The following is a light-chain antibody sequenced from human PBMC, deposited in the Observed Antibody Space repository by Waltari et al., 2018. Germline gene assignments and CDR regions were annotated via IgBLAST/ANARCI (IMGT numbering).Light chain of an antibody. Sequence: EIVLTQSPGTLSLSPGERATLSCRASQRVNNNDLVWYQQKPGQAPRPLIYRASNRAPGTPDRFSGSGSGTDFTLTISRLEPEDSAVYYCQQYGSSPLTFGGGTKVEIK. CDR2: RAS. J-gene: IGKJ4*01. CDR3: QQYGSSPLT. V-gene: IGKV3-20*01. CDR1: QRVNNND.